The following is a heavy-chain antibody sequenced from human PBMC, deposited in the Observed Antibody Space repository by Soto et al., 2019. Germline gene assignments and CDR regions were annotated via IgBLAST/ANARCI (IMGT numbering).Heavy chain of an antibody. CDR3: ARVPSP. CDR2: IYHSGST. J-gene: IGHJ5*02. V-gene: IGHV4-30-2*01. Sequence: QLQLQEPGSGLVKPSQTLSLTCAVSGGSISSGGYSWSWIRQPPGKGLEWMGYIYHSGSTYYNPSLKSRVTISVDRSKNQFSLKLSSVTAADTAVYYCARVPSPWGQGTLVTVSS. CDR1: GGSISSGGYS.